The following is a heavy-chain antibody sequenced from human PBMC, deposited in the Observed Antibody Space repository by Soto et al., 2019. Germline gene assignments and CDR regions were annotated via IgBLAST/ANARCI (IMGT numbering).Heavy chain of an antibody. D-gene: IGHD6-13*01. CDR3: ARGRRYSDSWYSDY. J-gene: IGHJ4*02. V-gene: IGHV4-39*01. CDR1: GVSISSSNCY. CDR2: IYYSGST. Sequence: PSETLSLTCTFSGVSISSSNCYWVWIHQPPGKGLEWIGSIYYSGSTSYNPSLKSRVTIYVDTSKNQFSLKLSSVTAADTAVYYCARGRRYSDSWYSDYWGQGTLVTVS.